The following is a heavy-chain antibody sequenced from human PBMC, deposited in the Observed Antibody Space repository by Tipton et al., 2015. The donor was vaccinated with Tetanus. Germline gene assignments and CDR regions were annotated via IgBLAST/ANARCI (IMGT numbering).Heavy chain of an antibody. J-gene: IGHJ4*02. Sequence: CLRLSCAASGFNFRGYWMHWVRQVPGKGLVCVSRISGDGSTTSYADSVQGRFSISRDNAKNTVYLQMNSLRAEDTAVYYCTSGYAYGGRIDFWGQGTLVTVSS. CDR2: ISGDGSTT. CDR3: TSGYAYGGRIDF. D-gene: IGHD4-23*01. V-gene: IGHV3-74*01. CDR1: GFNFRGYW.